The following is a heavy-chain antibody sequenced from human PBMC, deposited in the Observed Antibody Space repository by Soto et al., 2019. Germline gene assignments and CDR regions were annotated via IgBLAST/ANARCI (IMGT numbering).Heavy chain of an antibody. V-gene: IGHV4-34*01. D-gene: IGHD7-27*01. CDR2: INHSGST. CDR3: ARGWGRIFDY. CDR1: GGSFSGYY. Sequence: QVQLQQWGAGLLKPSETLSLTCAVYGGSFSGYYWNWIRQPPGKGMAWSGEINHSGSTNYNPSLKSRVTLSVDKSKTQFSMKLSSVTAADTAVYYCARGWGRIFDYWGQGTLVTVSS. J-gene: IGHJ4*02.